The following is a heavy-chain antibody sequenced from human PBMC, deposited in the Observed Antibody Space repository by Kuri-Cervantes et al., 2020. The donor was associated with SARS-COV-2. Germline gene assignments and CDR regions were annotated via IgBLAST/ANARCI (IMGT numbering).Heavy chain of an antibody. CDR2: MNPNSGNT. CDR3: ARRFYGSSWYNYYYYGMDV. V-gene: IGHV1-8*01. D-gene: IGHD6-13*01. Sequence: ASGKVSCKASGYTFTSYDINWVRQATGQGLEWMGWMNPNSGNTGYAQKFQGRVTMTRNTSISTAYMELSSLRSEETAVYYCARRFYGSSWYNYYYYGMDVWGQGTTVTVSS. J-gene: IGHJ6*02. CDR1: GYTFTSYD.